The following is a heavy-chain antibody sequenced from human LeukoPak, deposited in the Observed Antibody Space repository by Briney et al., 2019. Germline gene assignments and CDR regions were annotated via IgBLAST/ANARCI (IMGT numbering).Heavy chain of an antibody. Sequence: SETLSLTCNVSGVSISDGRYYWAWIRQHPGKGLEWIGYKYYSGSAKYNPSLKSRLTISVDTPNNQFSLHLKSVTAADTAMYYCATPYCSGISCLDVFNIWGQGRMVTVPS. CDR2: KYYSGSA. D-gene: IGHD2-2*01. CDR3: ATPYCSGISCLDVFNI. J-gene: IGHJ3*02. V-gene: IGHV4-31*03. CDR1: GVSISDGRYY.